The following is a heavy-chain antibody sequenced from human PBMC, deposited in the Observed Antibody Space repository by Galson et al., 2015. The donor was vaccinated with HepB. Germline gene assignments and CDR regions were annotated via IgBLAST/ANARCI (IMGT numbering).Heavy chain of an antibody. CDR2: ISSSSSTI. CDR3: ARDNQILAAAGSYQH. V-gene: IGHV3-48*01. J-gene: IGHJ1*01. D-gene: IGHD6-13*01. CDR1: GFTFSSYS. Sequence: SLRLSCAASGFTFSSYSMNWVRQAPGKGLEWVSYISSSSSTIYYADSVKGRITISRDNAKNSLYLQMNSLRAEDTAVYYCARDNQILAAAGSYQHWGQGTLVTVSS.